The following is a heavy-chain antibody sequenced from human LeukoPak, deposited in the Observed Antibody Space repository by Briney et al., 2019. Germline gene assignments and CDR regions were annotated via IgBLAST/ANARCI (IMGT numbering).Heavy chain of an antibody. J-gene: IGHJ4*02. CDR3: ANIRRPYCSSTSCYTSFDY. D-gene: IGHD2-2*02. Sequence: GGSLRLSCAASGFTFSSFAMHWVRQAPGKGLEWVAFIRYDGSNKYYADSVKGRFTISRDNSKNTLYLQMNSLRAEDTAVYYCANIRRPYCSSTSCYTSFDYWGQGTLVTVSS. CDR2: IRYDGSNK. CDR1: GFTFSSFA. V-gene: IGHV3-30*02.